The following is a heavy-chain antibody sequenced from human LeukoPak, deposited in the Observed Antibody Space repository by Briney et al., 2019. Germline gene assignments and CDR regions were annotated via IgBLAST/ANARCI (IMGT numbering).Heavy chain of an antibody. Sequence: PSETQSLTCAVYGGSFSGYYWSWIRQPPGKGLEWIGEINHSGSTNYNPSLKSRVTISVDTSKNQFSLKLSSVTAADTAVYYCASVVVVPAAIVYDYWGQGTLVTVSS. D-gene: IGHD2-2*01. V-gene: IGHV4-34*01. J-gene: IGHJ4*02. CDR2: INHSGST. CDR1: GGSFSGYY. CDR3: ASVVVVPAAIVYDY.